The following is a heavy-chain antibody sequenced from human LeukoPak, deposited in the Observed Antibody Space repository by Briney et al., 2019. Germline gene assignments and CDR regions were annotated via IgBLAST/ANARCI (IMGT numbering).Heavy chain of an antibody. J-gene: IGHJ6*02. CDR2: TVSEIDGGTT. Sequence: GGSLRLSCAASGFTFNYAWMSWVRQVPGKGLEWIGQTVSEIDGGTTDYATPVKGRFTISRDDSKSTLYLQMNSLKIEDTAVYYCTTDEDWNYARKDVWGQGATVIVSS. CDR1: GFTFNYAW. CDR3: TTDEDWNYARKDV. D-gene: IGHD1-7*01. V-gene: IGHV3-15*04.